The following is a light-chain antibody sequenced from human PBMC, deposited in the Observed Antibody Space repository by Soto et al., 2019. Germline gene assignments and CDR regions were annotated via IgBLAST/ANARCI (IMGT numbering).Light chain of an antibody. CDR1: QNISSY. J-gene: IGKJ5*01. CDR3: QQYNNWS. CDR2: AAS. V-gene: IGKV3-15*01. Sequence: IVLTQSPVTLSLSPGERATLSCRASQNISSYLIWYQQKPGQAPRLLIYAASTRATGIPARFSGSGSGTEFTLTISSLQSEDFAVYYCQQYNNWSFGQGTRLEIK.